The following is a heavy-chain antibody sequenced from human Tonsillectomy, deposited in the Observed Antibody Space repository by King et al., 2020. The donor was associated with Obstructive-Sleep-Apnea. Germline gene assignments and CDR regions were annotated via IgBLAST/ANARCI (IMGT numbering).Heavy chain of an antibody. J-gene: IGHJ4*02. V-gene: IGHV3-21*01. CDR2: ISSSSSYI. Sequence: VQLVESGGGLVTPGGSLRLSCAASGFTFSSYSMNWVRQAPGKGLEWVSSISSSSSYIYYADSVKGRFTISRDNAKNSLYLQMNSLRAEDTAVYYCARDTTDYYDSSGYFGYWGQGTLVTVSS. CDR1: GFTFSSYS. CDR3: ARDTTDYYDSSGYFGY. D-gene: IGHD3-22*01.